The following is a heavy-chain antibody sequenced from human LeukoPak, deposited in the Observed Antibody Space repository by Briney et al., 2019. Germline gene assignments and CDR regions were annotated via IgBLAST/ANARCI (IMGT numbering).Heavy chain of an antibody. V-gene: IGHV4-61*02. CDR2: IYTSGST. CDR3: ARASYSYDISGWVPFDY. Sequence: SETLSLTCTVSGNSISSGDYYWSWIRQPAGKGLEWIGRIYTSGSTNYNPSLKSRVTISGDTSKNQFSLRLSSVTAADTAVYYCARASYSYDISGWVPFDYWGQGTLVTVSS. J-gene: IGHJ4*02. D-gene: IGHD3-22*01. CDR1: GNSISSGDYY.